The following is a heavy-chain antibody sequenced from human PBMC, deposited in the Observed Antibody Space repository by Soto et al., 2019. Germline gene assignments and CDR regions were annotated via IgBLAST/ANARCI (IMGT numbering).Heavy chain of an antibody. Sequence: PGGSLRLSCAASGFTVSTKYMSWVRQAPGKGLEWVSVIYSGGSTFYADSVRGRFTISRDNSKNTLYLQMNSLRAEDTAVYYCAKDLNYEIAATYDYWGQGTLVTVSS. CDR1: GFTVSTKY. D-gene: IGHD6-25*01. CDR3: AKDLNYEIAATYDY. CDR2: IYSGGST. J-gene: IGHJ4*02. V-gene: IGHV3-66*01.